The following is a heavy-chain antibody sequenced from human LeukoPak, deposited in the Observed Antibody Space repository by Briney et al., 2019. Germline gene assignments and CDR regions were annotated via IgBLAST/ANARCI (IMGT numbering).Heavy chain of an antibody. CDR2: ISGSGGST. J-gene: IGHJ1*01. Sequence: GGSLRLSCAASGFTFSSYAMSWVRQAPGKGLEWVSAISGSGGSTYYADSVKGRFTISRDNSKNTLYLQMNSLRAEDTAVYYCAKGRVLRYFDWTNAEYFQHWGQGTLVTVSS. V-gene: IGHV3-23*01. D-gene: IGHD3-9*01. CDR1: GFTFSSYA. CDR3: AKGRVLRYFDWTNAEYFQH.